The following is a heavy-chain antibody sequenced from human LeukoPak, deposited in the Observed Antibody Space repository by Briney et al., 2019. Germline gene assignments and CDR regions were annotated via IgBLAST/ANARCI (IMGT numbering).Heavy chain of an antibody. J-gene: IGHJ4*02. CDR1: GYTFTSYG. CDR2: ISAYNGNT. D-gene: IGHD6-13*01. CDR3: ARGSPGIAAAGNFDY. Sequence: ASVKVSCKASGYTFTSYGISWVRQAPGQGVEWMGWISAYNGNTNYAQKLQGRVTMTTDTSTSTAYMELRSLRSDDTAVYYCARGSPGIAAAGNFDYWGQGTLVTVSS. V-gene: IGHV1-18*01.